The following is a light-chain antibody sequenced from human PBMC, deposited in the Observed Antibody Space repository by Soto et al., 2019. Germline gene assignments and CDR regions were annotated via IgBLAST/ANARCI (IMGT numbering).Light chain of an antibody. CDR1: QSVSNNY. Sequence: EIVLTQSPGTLSLSPGERATLSCRASQSVSNNYLAWYQQKPGQAPRLLIYGASNRATGIPDRFSGSGSGTDLTLTTSRLQPPDFPVSYCQHHGSSGKFGQGTKVDI. CDR2: GAS. V-gene: IGKV3-20*01. J-gene: IGKJ1*01. CDR3: QHHGSSGK.